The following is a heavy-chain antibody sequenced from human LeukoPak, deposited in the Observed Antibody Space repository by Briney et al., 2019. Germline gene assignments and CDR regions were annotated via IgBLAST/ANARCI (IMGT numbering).Heavy chain of an antibody. CDR2: ISGSGGST. Sequence: PGGSLRLSCAASGFTFSSYAMSWVRQAPGKGLEWVSAISGSGGSTYYADSVKGRFTISRDNSKNTLYLQMNSLRAEDTAVYYCAKVDGREWPGAHAFDIWGQGTVVTVSS. CDR1: GFTFSSYA. J-gene: IGHJ3*02. V-gene: IGHV3-23*01. CDR3: AKVDGREWPGAHAFDI. D-gene: IGHD3-3*01.